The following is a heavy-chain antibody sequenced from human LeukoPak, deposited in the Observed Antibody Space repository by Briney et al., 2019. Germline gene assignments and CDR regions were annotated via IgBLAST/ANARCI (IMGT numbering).Heavy chain of an antibody. CDR1: RFTFSSYS. CDR2: ISGSGGST. Sequence: GGSLRLSCAASRFTFSSYSMNWVRQAPGKGLEWVSAISGSGGSTYYADSVKGRFTISRDNSKNTLYLQMNSLRAEDTAVYYCARESRSGGKPRSYYYYGMDVWGQGTLVTVSS. V-gene: IGHV3-23*01. CDR3: ARESRSGGKPRSYYYYGMDV. D-gene: IGHD2-15*01. J-gene: IGHJ6*02.